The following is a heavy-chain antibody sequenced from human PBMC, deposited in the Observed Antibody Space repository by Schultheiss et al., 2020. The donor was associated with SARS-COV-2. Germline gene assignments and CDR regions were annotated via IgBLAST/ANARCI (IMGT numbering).Heavy chain of an antibody. CDR1: GYTFTSYG. V-gene: IGHV1-69*13. CDR3: ARDPGPQQLVPYYYYYMDV. J-gene: IGHJ6*03. D-gene: IGHD6-13*01. CDR2: IIPMFGTA. Sequence: SVKVSCKASGYTFTSYGISWVRQAPGQGLEWMGGIIPMFGTATYAQNFQDRLTITADESTSTAYMALSSLRSEDTAVYYCARDPGPQQLVPYYYYYMDVWGKGTTVTVSS.